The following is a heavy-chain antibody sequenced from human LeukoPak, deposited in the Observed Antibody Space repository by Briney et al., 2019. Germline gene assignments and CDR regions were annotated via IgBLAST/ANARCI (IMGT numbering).Heavy chain of an antibody. CDR3: ARDGSTQFDY. CDR2: IYTSRST. Sequence: SETLSLTCTVSGGSISSGSYYWSWIRQPAGKGLEWIGRIYTSRSTNYNPSLKSRVTISVDTSKNQFSLKLSSVTAADTAVYYCARDGSTQFDYWGQGTLVTVSS. CDR1: GGSISSGSYY. J-gene: IGHJ4*02. V-gene: IGHV4-61*02. D-gene: IGHD1-1*01.